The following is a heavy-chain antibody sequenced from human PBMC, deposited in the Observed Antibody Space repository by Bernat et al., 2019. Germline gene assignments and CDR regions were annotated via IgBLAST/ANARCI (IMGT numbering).Heavy chain of an antibody. D-gene: IGHD2/OR15-2a*01. J-gene: IGHJ3*02. V-gene: IGHV3-21*01. CDR2: ISSSSSYI. CDR3: ARDIRISRDAFDI. CDR1: GFTFSSYG. Sequence: VQLVESGGGVVQPGRSLRLSCAASGFTFSSYGMHWVRQAPGKGLEWVSSISSSSSYIYYADSVKGRFTISRDNAKNSLYLQMNSLRAEDTAVYYCARDIRISRDAFDIWGQGTMVTVSS.